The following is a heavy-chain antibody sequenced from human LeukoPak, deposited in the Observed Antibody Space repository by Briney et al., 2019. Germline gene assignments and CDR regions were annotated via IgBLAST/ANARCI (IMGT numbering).Heavy chain of an antibody. CDR2: INHSGST. Sequence: SETLSLTCAVYGGSFSGYYWSWIRQPPGKGLEWIGEINHSGSTNYNPSLKSRVTISGDTSKNQFSLKLSSVAAADTAVYYCASLGHIVVVPAAPDNWFDPWGQGTLVTVSS. D-gene: IGHD2-2*01. J-gene: IGHJ5*02. V-gene: IGHV4-34*01. CDR3: ASLGHIVVVPAAPDNWFDP. CDR1: GGSFSGYY.